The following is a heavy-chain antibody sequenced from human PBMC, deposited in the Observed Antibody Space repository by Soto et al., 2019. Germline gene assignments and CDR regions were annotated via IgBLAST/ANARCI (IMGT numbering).Heavy chain of an antibody. V-gene: IGHV5-51*01. CDR1: GYSFTSYW. CDR3: ARQIIVGSSHPRAFDI. J-gene: IGHJ3*02. CDR2: IYPGDSDT. Sequence: SGESLKISCKGFGYSFTSYWIGWVRQMPGKGLEWMGIIYPGDSDTRYSPSFQGPVTISADKSISTAYPQWSSLKASDTAMYYCARQIIVGSSHPRAFDIWGQGTMVTLSS. D-gene: IGHD1-26*01.